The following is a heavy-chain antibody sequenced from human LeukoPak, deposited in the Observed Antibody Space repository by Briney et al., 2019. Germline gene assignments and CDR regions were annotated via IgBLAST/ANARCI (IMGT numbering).Heavy chain of an antibody. CDR2: ISWNSGSI. D-gene: IGHD3-22*01. CDR1: GFTFDDYA. Sequence: GRSLRLSCAAPGFTFDDYAMHWVRQAPGKGLEWVSGISWNSGSIGYADSVKGRFTISRDDAKNSLYLQMNSLRAEDMALYYCAKSGTSGYAFDYWGQGTLVTVSS. CDR3: AKSGTSGYAFDY. J-gene: IGHJ4*02. V-gene: IGHV3-9*03.